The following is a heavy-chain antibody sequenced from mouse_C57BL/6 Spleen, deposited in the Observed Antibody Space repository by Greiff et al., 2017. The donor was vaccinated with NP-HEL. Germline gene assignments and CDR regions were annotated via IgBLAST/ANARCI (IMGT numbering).Heavy chain of an antibody. CDR3: ASREGSYFDY. V-gene: IGHV5-17*01. J-gene: IGHJ2*01. Sequence: EVQVVESGGGLVKPGGSLKLSCAASGFTFSDYGMHWVRQAPEKGLEWVAYISSGSSTIYYADTVKGRFTISRDNAKNTLFLQMTSLRSEDTAMYYCASREGSYFDYWGQGTTLTVSS. CDR1: GFTFSDYG. CDR2: ISSGSSTI.